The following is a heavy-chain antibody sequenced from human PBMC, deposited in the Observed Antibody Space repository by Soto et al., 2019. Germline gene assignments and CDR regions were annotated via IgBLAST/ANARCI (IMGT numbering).Heavy chain of an antibody. Sequence: EVQLVESGGGLVQPGRSLRLSCAASGFTFDDYAMHWVRQVPGKGLEWVSGISWNSDTIGYADSVKGRFTISRDNAKNSLYLQMNSLRVEDTALYYWAKDTGPSIAVAGFDYWGQGTLVTVSS. CDR3: AKDTGPSIAVAGFDY. CDR1: GFTFDDYA. J-gene: IGHJ4*02. CDR2: ISWNSDTI. V-gene: IGHV3-9*01. D-gene: IGHD6-13*01.